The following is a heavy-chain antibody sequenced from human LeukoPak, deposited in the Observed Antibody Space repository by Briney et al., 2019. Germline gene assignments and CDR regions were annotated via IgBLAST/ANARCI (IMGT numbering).Heavy chain of an antibody. CDR3: ARDLKYYYGSGSYYFDY. CDR1: GFTFSSYE. V-gene: IGHV3-21*01. CDR2: ISTSSSYI. J-gene: IGHJ4*02. D-gene: IGHD3-10*01. Sequence: GGSLRLSCAASGFTFSSYEMNWVRQAPGKGLEWVSSISTSSSYIYYADSVKGRFTISRDNAKNSLYLQMNSLRAEDTAVYYCARDLKYYYGSGSYYFDYWGQGTLVTVSS.